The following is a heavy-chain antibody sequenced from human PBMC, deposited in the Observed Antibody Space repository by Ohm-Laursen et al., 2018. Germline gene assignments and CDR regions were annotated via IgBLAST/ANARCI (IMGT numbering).Heavy chain of an antibody. Sequence: SLRLSCAASGFTFSSYEMNWVRQAPGKGLEWVSYISSSGSTIYYADSVKGRFTISRDNAKNSLYLQMNSLRAEDTAVYYCARDVMITFGGVIPGPGYDWGQGTLVTVSS. D-gene: IGHD3-16*02. CDR3: ARDVMITFGGVIPGPGYD. CDR2: ISSSGSTI. CDR1: GFTFSSYE. V-gene: IGHV3-48*03. J-gene: IGHJ4*02.